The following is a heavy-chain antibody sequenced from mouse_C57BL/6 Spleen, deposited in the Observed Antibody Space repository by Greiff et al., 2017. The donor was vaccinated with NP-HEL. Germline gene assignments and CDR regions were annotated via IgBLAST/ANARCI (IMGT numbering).Heavy chain of an antibody. Sequence: VHVKQSVAELVRPGASVKLSCTASGFNIKNTYMHWVKQRPEQGLEWIGRIDPANGNTKYVPKFQGKATITADTSSNTAYLQLSSLTSEDTAIYYCAMIYYGNYEMDYWGQGTTLTVSS. J-gene: IGHJ2*01. CDR3: AMIYYGNYEMDY. CDR1: GFNIKNTY. D-gene: IGHD2-1*01. V-gene: IGHV14-3*01. CDR2: IDPANGNT.